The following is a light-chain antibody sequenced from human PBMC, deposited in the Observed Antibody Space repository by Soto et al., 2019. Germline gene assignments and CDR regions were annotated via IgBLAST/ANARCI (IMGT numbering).Light chain of an antibody. J-gene: IGKJ1*01. CDR2: KTS. Sequence: DIQMTQSPSTLSASVGDRVIITCRASQSINSWLAWYQQKPGKAPKLLIYKTSSLDSGVPSRFSGSGSGTEFTLTISSLQPDDFATYYCQQYQTLWTFGQGTKVEIK. V-gene: IGKV1-5*03. CDR1: QSINSW. CDR3: QQYQTLWT.